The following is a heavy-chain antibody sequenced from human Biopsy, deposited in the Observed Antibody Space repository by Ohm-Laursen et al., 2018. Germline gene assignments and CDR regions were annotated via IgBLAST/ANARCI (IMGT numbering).Heavy chain of an antibody. J-gene: IGHJ4*02. Sequence: GTLSLTCTVSGGSIKSYYWNWIRQSPGKGLEWIGFIYYTGHTNYNPSLKSRATISVDTSKNQFSLRVISVTAADTAVYYCARLTGDPSYWGQGILVTVSS. CDR3: ARLTGDPSY. V-gene: IGHV4-59*01. D-gene: IGHD7-27*01. CDR2: IYYTGHT. CDR1: GGSIKSYY.